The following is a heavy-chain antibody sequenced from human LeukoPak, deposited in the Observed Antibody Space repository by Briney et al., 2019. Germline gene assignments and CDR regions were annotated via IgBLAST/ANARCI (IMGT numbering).Heavy chain of an antibody. J-gene: IGHJ3*02. CDR1: SASMSNYY. V-gene: IGHV4-59*12. Sequence: SETLSLTCTVSSASMSNYYWSWIRQPPGKGLEWFAYIYYTGNANYNPSLKSRVTISVDTSKNQFSLKLSSVTAADTAVYYCARKKGGSYGRPHAFDIWGQGTMVTVSS. CDR3: ARKKGGSYGRPHAFDI. D-gene: IGHD1-26*01. CDR2: IYYTGNA.